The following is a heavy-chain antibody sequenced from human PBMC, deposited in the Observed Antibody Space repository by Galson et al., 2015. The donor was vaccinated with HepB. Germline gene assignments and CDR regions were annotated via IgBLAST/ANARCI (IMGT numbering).Heavy chain of an antibody. D-gene: IGHD2/OR15-2a*01. CDR1: GFNFGDYA. CDR3: IRDGDEDTSYASNWFVDY. J-gene: IGHJ4*02. V-gene: IGHV3-49*04. CDR2: IRSKAFGGTT. Sequence: SLRLSCAASGFNFGDYAMTWARQTPGKGLEWVGFIRSKAFGGTTQYAASVKDRFTISRDDSKSIAFLHMNSLQTEDTAVYYCIRDGDEDTSYASNWFVDYWGQGALVTVSS.